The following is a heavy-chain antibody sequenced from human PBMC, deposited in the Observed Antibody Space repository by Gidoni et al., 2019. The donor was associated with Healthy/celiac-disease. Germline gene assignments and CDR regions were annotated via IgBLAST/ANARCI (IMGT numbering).Heavy chain of an antibody. V-gene: IGHV3-30*01. J-gene: IGHJ6*02. Sequence: QVQLVESGGGVVQPGRSLRLSCAASGFPFGSYAMHWVRPAPVKGLEWVAVISYDGSNKYYADSVKGRFTISRDNSKNTLYLQMTSLRAEDTAVYYCARDHRRYSSPPLYYYYGMDVWGQGTTVTVSS. CDR2: ISYDGSNK. CDR3: ARDHRRYSSPPLYYYYGMDV. CDR1: GFPFGSYA. D-gene: IGHD6-13*01.